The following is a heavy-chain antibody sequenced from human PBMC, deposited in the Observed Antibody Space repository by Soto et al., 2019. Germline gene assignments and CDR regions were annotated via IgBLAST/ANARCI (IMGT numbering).Heavy chain of an antibody. CDR3: ARGARVRVLPAVVRNRFDP. Sequence: SETLSLTCAVYGGSFSGYYWSWIRQPPGKGLEWIGEINHSGSTNYNPSLKSRVTISVDTSKNQFSLKLSSVTAADTAVYYCARGARVRVLPAVVRNRFDPWGQGTLVNVSS. J-gene: IGHJ5*02. CDR2: INHSGST. V-gene: IGHV4-34*01. D-gene: IGHD2-2*01. CDR1: GGSFSGYY.